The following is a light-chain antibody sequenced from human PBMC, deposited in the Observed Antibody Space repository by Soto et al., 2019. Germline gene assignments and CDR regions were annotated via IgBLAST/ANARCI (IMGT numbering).Light chain of an antibody. J-gene: IGLJ1*01. CDR2: QVT. V-gene: IGLV2-14*01. Sequence: QSVLTQPASVSGSLGQSITISCTGTTRDIAGYNYISWYQQLPGKAPKLMIYQVTIRPSGISNRFSGSKSGNTASLTISGLQAEDEADYYCTSFSSSTSLYVVGTGTKLAVL. CDR3: TSFSSSTSLYV. CDR1: TRDIAGYNY.